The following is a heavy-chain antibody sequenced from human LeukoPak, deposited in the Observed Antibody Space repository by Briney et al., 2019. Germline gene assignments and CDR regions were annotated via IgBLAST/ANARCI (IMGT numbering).Heavy chain of an antibody. CDR2: IIPILGIA. Sequence: SVKVSCKASGGTFSSYAISWVRQAPGQGLEWMGRIIPILGIANYAQKFQGRVTIIADKLTSTAYMELSSLRSEDTAVYYCARGGGYSYGYDFDYWGQGTLVIVSS. V-gene: IGHV1-69*04. D-gene: IGHD5-18*01. CDR1: GGTFSSYA. J-gene: IGHJ4*02. CDR3: ARGGGYSYGYDFDY.